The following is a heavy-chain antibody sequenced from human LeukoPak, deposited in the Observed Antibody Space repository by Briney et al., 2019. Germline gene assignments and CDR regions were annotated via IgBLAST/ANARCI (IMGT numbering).Heavy chain of an antibody. J-gene: IGHJ4*02. V-gene: IGHV3-11*01. CDR3: ARELAMIVVVGTFDY. CDR1: GFTFSDYY. D-gene: IGHD3-22*01. Sequence: NPGGSLRLSCAASGFTFSDYYMSWIRQAPGKGLEWVAYISSSDSTIYYADSVKGRFTISRDSAKRSLYLQMNSLRVEDTAVYYCARELAMIVVVGTFDYWGQGTRVTVSS. CDR2: ISSSDSTI.